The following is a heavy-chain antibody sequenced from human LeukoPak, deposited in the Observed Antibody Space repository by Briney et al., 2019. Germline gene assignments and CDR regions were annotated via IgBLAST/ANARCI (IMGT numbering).Heavy chain of an antibody. Sequence: AASVKVSCKASGYTFTGYYMHWVRQAPGQGLEWMGWINPNSGGTNYAQKFQGRVTITADESTSTAYMELSSLRSEDTAVYYCARDVSRDARAKVYWFDPWGQGTLVTVSS. CDR1: GYTFTGYY. CDR3: ARDVSRDARAKVYWFDP. V-gene: IGHV1-2*02. D-gene: IGHD1-26*01. CDR2: INPNSGGT. J-gene: IGHJ5*02.